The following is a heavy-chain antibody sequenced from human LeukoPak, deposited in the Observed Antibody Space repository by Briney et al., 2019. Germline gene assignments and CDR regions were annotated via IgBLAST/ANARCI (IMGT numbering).Heavy chain of an antibody. CDR2: ISWNSGSI. J-gene: IGHJ4*02. CDR3: AYRETSAGKDYFDY. Sequence: GRSLRLSCAASGFTFDDYAMHWVRQAPGKGLEWVSGISWNSGSIGYADSVKGRFTISRDNAKNSLYLQMNSLRAEDTALYYCAYRETSAGKDYFDYWGQGTLVTVSS. V-gene: IGHV3-9*01. CDR1: GFTFDDYA. D-gene: IGHD3-16*02.